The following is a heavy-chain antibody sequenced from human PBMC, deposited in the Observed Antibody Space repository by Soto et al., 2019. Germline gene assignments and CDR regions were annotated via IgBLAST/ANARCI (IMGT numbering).Heavy chain of an antibody. V-gene: IGHV3-74*01. J-gene: IGHJ6*02. CDR2: INSDGSST. CDR3: ARAGSEGISDYYYGMDV. D-gene: IGHD3-10*01. CDR1: GFTFSSYW. Sequence: GGSLRLSCAASGFTFSSYWMHWVRQAPGKGLVWVSRINSDGSSTSYADSVKGRFTISRDNAKNTLYLQMNSLRAEDTAVYYCARAGSEGISDYYYGMDVWGQGTTVTVSS.